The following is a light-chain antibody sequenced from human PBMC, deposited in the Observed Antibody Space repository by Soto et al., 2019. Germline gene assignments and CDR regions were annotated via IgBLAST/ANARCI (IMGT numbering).Light chain of an antibody. J-gene: IGLJ1*01. CDR3: QVWASSTDLYV. CDR1: NIGGKT. V-gene: IGLV3-21*02. Sequence: SSELTQPPSVSVAPGQTATITCGGNNIGGKTVHWYQQKPGQAPVVVVDHDTDRPSGIPERFSGSNSGNTATLTISRVEAGDEADYYCQVWASSTDLYVFGPGTKAPS. CDR2: HDT.